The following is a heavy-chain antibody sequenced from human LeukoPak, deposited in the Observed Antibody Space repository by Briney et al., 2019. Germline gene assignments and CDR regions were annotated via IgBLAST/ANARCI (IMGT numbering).Heavy chain of an antibody. CDR2: ISSVGTHI. CDR1: GFLVSDYS. D-gene: IGHD2-21*02. J-gene: IGHJ1*01. Sequence: GGSLRLSCAASGFLVSDYSMNWVRQAPGKGLEWVSSISSVGTHIFYAESVRGRFTISRETAENSVYLELNNLTDEDTAVYYCTGGYCGGDCYFQTFQVWGQGNLVIVS. V-gene: IGHV3-21*06. CDR3: TGGYCGGDCYFQTFQV.